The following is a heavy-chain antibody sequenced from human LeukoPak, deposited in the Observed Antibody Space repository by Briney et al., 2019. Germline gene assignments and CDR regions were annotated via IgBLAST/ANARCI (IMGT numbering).Heavy chain of an antibody. Sequence: GGSLRLSCAASGFTFDDYAMHWVRQAPGKGLEWVSLISWDGGSTYYADSVKGRFTISRDNSKNSLYLQMNSLRAEDTALYYCAKSGRGGCSSTSCYYYYYYMDVWGKGTTVTVSS. D-gene: IGHD2-2*01. CDR1: GFTFDDYA. CDR3: AKSGRGGCSSTSCYYYYYYMDV. V-gene: IGHV3-43D*03. CDR2: ISWDGGST. J-gene: IGHJ6*03.